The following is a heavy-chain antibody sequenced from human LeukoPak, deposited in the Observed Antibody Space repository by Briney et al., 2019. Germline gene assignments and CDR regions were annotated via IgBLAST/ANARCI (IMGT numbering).Heavy chain of an antibody. J-gene: IGHJ4*02. D-gene: IGHD1-26*01. CDR3: ARVGSGSYYDY. Sequence: ASVKVSCKASGYSFTSNYIHWVRQAPGQGLEWMGMIYPRDGSTSYAQKFQGRVTVTRDTSTSTVHMELSGLRSEDTAVYYCARVGSGSYYDYWGQGTLVTVSS. CDR1: GYSFTSNY. CDR2: IYPRDGST. V-gene: IGHV1-46*01.